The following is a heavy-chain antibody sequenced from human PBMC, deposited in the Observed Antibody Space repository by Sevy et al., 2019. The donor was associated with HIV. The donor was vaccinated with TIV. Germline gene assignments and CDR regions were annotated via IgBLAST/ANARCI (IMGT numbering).Heavy chain of an antibody. Sequence: SETLSLTCAVYGGSFSDYSWSWIRQPPGKGLEWIGEINHSGSTNYNPSLKSRVTISVDTSKNQFSLKLSSVTAADTAVCYCARWRGTRITMIVVVVTGYFDYWGQGTLVTVSS. CDR2: INHSGST. CDR3: ARWRGTRITMIVVVVTGYFDY. CDR1: GGSFSDYS. J-gene: IGHJ4*02. D-gene: IGHD3-22*01. V-gene: IGHV4-34*01.